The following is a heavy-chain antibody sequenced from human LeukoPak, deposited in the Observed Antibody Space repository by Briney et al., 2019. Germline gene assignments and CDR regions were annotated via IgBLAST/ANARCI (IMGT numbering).Heavy chain of an antibody. V-gene: IGHV3-30*18. CDR1: GFTFSSYG. Sequence: GGSLRLSCAASGFTFSSYGMHWVRQAPGKGLEWVAVISYDGSNKYYADSVKGRFTISRDNSKNTLYLQMNSLRAEDTAVYYCAKDPGSGSFDGAFDYWGQGTLVTVSS. CDR3: AKDPGSGSFDGAFDY. J-gene: IGHJ4*02. D-gene: IGHD1-26*01. CDR2: ISYDGSNK.